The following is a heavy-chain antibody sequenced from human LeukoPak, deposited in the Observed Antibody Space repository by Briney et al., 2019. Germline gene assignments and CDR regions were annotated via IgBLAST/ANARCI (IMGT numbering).Heavy chain of an antibody. V-gene: IGHV3-48*03. Sequence: GGSLRLSCAASGFTFSSYEMHWVRQAPGKGLEWVSYISTSGDTIYYADSVQGRFSISRDDAKTSLYLQMNSLRAEDTAVYYCARAFSFGSGAYYFDYWGQGTLVTVSS. J-gene: IGHJ4*02. D-gene: IGHD3-10*01. CDR3: ARAFSFGSGAYYFDY. CDR1: GFTFSSYE. CDR2: ISTSGDTI.